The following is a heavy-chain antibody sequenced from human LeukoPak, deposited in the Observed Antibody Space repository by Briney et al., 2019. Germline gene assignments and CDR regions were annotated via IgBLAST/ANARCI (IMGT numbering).Heavy chain of an antibody. V-gene: IGHV4-59*08. CDR3: ARRTVVLDY. D-gene: IGHD4-23*01. CDR2: IYYSGST. Sequence: SETLSLTCTVSGGSISNYYWSWVRQPPGKGLEWIGYIYYSGSTTYNPSLKSRVTISVDTSKNQFSLMLSSVTAADTAVYYCARRTVVLDYWGQGALVTVSS. CDR1: GGSISNYY. J-gene: IGHJ4*02.